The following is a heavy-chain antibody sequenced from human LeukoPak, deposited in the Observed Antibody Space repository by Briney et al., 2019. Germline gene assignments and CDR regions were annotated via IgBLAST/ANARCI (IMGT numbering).Heavy chain of an antibody. CDR2: IWYDGSNK. CDR1: GFTFSSYG. Sequence: GRSLRLSCAASGFTFSSYGMHWVRQAPGKGLEWVAVIWYDGSNKYYADSVKGRFTISRDNSKNTLYLQMNSLRAEDTAVYYCARGSSIVVAGTPLGGHLDYWGQGTLVTVSS. V-gene: IGHV3-33*01. D-gene: IGHD6-19*01. J-gene: IGHJ4*02. CDR3: ARGSSIVVAGTPLGGHLDY.